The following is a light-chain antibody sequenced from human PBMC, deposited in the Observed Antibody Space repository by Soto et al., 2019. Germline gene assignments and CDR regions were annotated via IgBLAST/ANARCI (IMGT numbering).Light chain of an antibody. CDR3: QQYGSSPLVT. CDR2: YAS. Sequence: EFVLTQSPGTLSLSPGERATLSCRASQTVRNNYLAWYQQKPGQAPRLLISYASTRATGIPARFSGSGSGTDFTLTISRLEPEDFAVYYCQQYGSSPLVTFGGGTKVDIK. CDR1: QTVRNNY. J-gene: IGKJ4*01. V-gene: IGKV3-20*01.